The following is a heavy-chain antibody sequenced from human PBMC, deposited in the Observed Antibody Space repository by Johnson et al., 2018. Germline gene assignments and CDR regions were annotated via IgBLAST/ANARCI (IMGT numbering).Heavy chain of an antibody. Sequence: VQLVQSGGGLVKPGGSLRLSCAASGFTFSSYSMNWVRQAPGKGLEWVSSISSSSSYIYYADSVKGRFTISRDNAKNSLYLQMNSLGAEDTAVYYSARDLGDYYNCGACEIWGKGRMVTVCS. CDR3: ARDLGDYYNCGACEI. CDR1: GFTFSSYS. CDR2: ISSSSSYI. V-gene: IGHV3-21*01. D-gene: IGHD2-21*01. J-gene: IGHJ3*02.